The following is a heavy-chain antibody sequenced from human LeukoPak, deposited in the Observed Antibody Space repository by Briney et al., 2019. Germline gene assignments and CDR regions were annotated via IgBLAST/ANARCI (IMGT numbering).Heavy chain of an antibody. CDR3: AREGPYCSGGSCYPPYFDY. V-gene: IGHV3-48*03. CDR1: GFTFSSYE. Sequence: GGSLRLSCAASGFTFSSYEMNWVRQAPGKGLEWVSYISSSGSTIYYADSVKGRFTISRDNAKNSLYLQMNSLGAEDTAVYYCAREGPYCSGGSCYPPYFDYWGQGTLVTVSS. J-gene: IGHJ4*02. CDR2: ISSSGSTI. D-gene: IGHD2-15*01.